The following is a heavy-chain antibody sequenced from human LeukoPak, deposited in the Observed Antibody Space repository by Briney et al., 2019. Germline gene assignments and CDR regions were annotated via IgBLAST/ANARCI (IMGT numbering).Heavy chain of an antibody. CDR3: ARESGKFDY. V-gene: IGHV3-43*02. J-gene: IGHJ4*02. CDR1: GLPIGDFA. Sequence: GGSLRLSCVASGLPIGDFAMHWVRQAPGQGLEWVSLISGDGVSTFFTDSVKGRFSISRDNSKNSLLLEMSSLRTEDTAMYYCARESGKFDYWGQGTLVAVSS. CDR2: ISGDGVST.